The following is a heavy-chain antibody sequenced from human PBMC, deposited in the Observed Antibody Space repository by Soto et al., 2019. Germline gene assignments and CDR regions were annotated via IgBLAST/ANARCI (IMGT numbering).Heavy chain of an antibody. CDR2: ISGSGGST. Sequence: GGSLRLSCAASGFTFSSYAMSWVRQAPGKGLEWVSAISGSGGSTYYADSVKGRFTISRDNSKNTLYLQMNSLRAEDTAVYYCAKDPLGSGYDLAGLDYWGQGTLVTVSS. J-gene: IGHJ4*02. CDR1: GFTFSSYA. V-gene: IGHV3-23*01. CDR3: AKDPLGSGYDLAGLDY. D-gene: IGHD5-12*01.